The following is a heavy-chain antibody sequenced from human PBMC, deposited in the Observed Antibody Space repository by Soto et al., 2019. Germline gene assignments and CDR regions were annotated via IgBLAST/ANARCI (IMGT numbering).Heavy chain of an antibody. D-gene: IGHD2-21*02. V-gene: IGHV3-23*01. CDR2: ISGSGATT. CDR1: GFTFNRYA. Sequence: GRSLRLSCAASGFTFNRYAMNWVRQAAGKGLEWVSGISGSGATTYYADSVKGRFTISRDNSKNTLYLQMNSLGAGDTAVYYCAKDPEVVVTAPDYWGQGTLVTVSS. J-gene: IGHJ4*02. CDR3: AKDPEVVVTAPDY.